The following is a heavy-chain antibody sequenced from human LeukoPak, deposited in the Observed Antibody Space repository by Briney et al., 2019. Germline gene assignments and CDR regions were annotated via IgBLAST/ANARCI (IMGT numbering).Heavy chain of an antibody. CDR3: ARDGPRRGQHPWFDP. CDR2: IYYSGST. V-gene: IGHV4-61*01. D-gene: IGHD6-13*01. CDR1: GGSVSSGSYY. Sequence: SETLSLTCTVSGGSVSSGSYYWSWIRQPPGKGLEWIGYIYYSGSTNYNPSLKRRVTISVDTSKNQFSLKLSSVTAADTAVYYCARDGPRRGQHPWFDPWGQGTLVTVSS. J-gene: IGHJ5*02.